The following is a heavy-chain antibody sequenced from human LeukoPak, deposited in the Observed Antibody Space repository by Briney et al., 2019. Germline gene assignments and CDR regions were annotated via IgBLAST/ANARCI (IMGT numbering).Heavy chain of an antibody. J-gene: IGHJ4*02. CDR3: ARARGYCSSTSCYKNPFDY. CDR1: GGSFSGYY. Sequence: SETLSLTCAVYGGSFSGYYWSWIRPPPGKGLERIGEINHSGSTNYNPSLKSRVTISVDTSKNQFSLKLSSVTAADTAVYYCARARGYCSSTSCYKNPFDYWGQGTLVTVSS. D-gene: IGHD2-2*02. CDR2: INHSGST. V-gene: IGHV4-34*01.